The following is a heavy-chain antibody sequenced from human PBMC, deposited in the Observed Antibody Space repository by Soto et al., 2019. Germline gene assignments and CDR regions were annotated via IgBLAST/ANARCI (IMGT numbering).Heavy chain of an antibody. D-gene: IGHD3-22*01. J-gene: IGHJ3*02. CDR3: ARQSGSMIVVASSAFDI. V-gene: IGHV5-51*01. CDR1: GYSFTSYW. Sequence: PGESLKISCKGSGYSFTSYWIGWVRQMPGKGLEWMGIIYPGDSDTRYSPSFQGQVTISADKSISTAYLQWSSLKASDTAMYYCARQSGSMIVVASSAFDIWGQGTMVTVSS. CDR2: IYPGDSDT.